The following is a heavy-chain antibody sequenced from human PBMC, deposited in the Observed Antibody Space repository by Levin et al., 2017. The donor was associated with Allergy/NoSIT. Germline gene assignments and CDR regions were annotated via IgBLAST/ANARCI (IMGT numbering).Heavy chain of an antibody. Sequence: LSLTCAASGFAFHTYGMNWVRQAPGKGLEWVSSISAYSSQTSYADSVKGRFIISRDNAENSLFLQMNSLRAEDTAVYYCASLYPQGSYFYFDLWGKGTMVTVSS. D-gene: IGHD2-21*02. CDR1: GFAFHTYG. J-gene: IGHJ6*03. CDR3: ASLYPQGSYFYFDL. CDR2: ISAYSSQT. V-gene: IGHV3-21*06.